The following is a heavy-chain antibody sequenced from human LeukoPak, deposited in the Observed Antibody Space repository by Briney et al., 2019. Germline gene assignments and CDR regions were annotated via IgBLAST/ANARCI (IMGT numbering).Heavy chain of an antibody. V-gene: IGHV3-30*03. CDR3: ARSWHGDLHFDY. CDR1: GFTFSSYW. D-gene: IGHD4-17*01. Sequence: PGGSLRLSCAASGFTFSSYWMHWVRQAPGKGLEWVAVISYDGSNKYYADSVKGRFTISRDNSKNTLYLQMNSLRAEDTAVYYCARSWHGDLHFDYWGQGTLVTVSS. J-gene: IGHJ4*02. CDR2: ISYDGSNK.